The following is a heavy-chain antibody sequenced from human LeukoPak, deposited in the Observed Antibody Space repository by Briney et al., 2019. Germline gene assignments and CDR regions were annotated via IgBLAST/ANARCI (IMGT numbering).Heavy chain of an antibody. D-gene: IGHD2-8*01. CDR2: IIPILGIA. CDR3: ARDGIVLMVYATHVGMDV. J-gene: IGHJ6*02. V-gene: IGHV1-69*04. Sequence: VASVKVSCKASGGTFSSYAISWVRQAPGQGLEWMGRIIPILGIANYAQKFQGRVTITADKSTSTAYMELSSLRSEDTAVYYCARDGIVLMVYATHVGMDVWGQGTTVTVPS. CDR1: GGTFSSYA.